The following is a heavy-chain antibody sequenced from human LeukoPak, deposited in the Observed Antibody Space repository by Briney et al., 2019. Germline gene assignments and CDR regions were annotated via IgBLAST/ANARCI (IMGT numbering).Heavy chain of an antibody. D-gene: IGHD6-13*01. Sequence: SETLSLTCTVSGGSISSYYWSWIRQPPGKGLEWIGYIYYSGSTNYNPSLKSRVTMSVDTSKNQFSLKLSPVTAADTAVYYCARDRGSSWFPFDYWGQGTLVTVSS. CDR1: GGSISSYY. V-gene: IGHV4-59*12. CDR2: IYYSGST. CDR3: ARDRGSSWFPFDY. J-gene: IGHJ4*02.